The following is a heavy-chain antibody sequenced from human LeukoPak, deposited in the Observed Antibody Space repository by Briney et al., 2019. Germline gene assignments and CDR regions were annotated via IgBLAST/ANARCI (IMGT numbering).Heavy chain of an antibody. Sequence: GSLRLSCAASGFTFSSYSMNWVRQAPGKGLEWVSYISSSSTIYYADSVKGRFTISRDNAKNSLYLQMNSLRAEDTAVYYCARAMYYYDSSGDYWGQGTLVTVSS. D-gene: IGHD3-22*01. J-gene: IGHJ4*02. CDR2: ISSSSTI. CDR1: GFTFSSYS. V-gene: IGHV3-48*01. CDR3: ARAMYYYDSSGDY.